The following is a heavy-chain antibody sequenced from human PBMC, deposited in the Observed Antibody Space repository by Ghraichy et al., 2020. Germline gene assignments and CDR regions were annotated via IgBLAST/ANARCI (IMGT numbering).Heavy chain of an antibody. CDR2: ISSSSSTI. V-gene: IGHV3-48*02. CDR1: GFTFSSYS. Sequence: GGSLRLSCAASGFTFSSYSMNWVRQAPGKGLEWVSYISSSSSTIYYADSVKGRFTISRDNAKNSLYLQMNSLRDEDTAVYYCARGPLYDIPKYNWFDPWGQGTLVTVSS. D-gene: IGHD3-9*01. CDR3: ARGPLYDIPKYNWFDP. J-gene: IGHJ5*02.